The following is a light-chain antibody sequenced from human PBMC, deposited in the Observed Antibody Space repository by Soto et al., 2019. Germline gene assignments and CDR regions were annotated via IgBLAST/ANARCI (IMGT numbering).Light chain of an antibody. Sequence: DIVMTQSPATLSVSPGDGATLSCWASQTVRTHLAWYQQKPGQAPRLLISAASTRAVGVPTRFSGRGSGTEFTLTISSLQSEDFAVYYCQQYKNWPPTFGQGTRLEIK. V-gene: IGKV3-15*01. J-gene: IGKJ5*01. CDR1: QTVRTH. CDR2: AAS. CDR3: QQYKNWPPT.